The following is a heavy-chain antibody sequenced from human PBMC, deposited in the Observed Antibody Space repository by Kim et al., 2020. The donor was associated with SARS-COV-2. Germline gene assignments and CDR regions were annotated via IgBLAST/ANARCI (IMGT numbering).Heavy chain of an antibody. V-gene: IGHV3-9*01. D-gene: IGHD6-19*01. Sequence: DSVKGRFTNSRDNAKNSLYLQMNRLRAEDTALYYCAKATLAAVAYYYFDYWGQGTLVTVSS. J-gene: IGHJ4*02. CDR3: AKATLAAVAYYYFDY.